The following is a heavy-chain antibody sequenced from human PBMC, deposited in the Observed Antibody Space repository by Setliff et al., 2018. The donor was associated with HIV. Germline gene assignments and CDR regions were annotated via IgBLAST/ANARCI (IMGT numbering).Heavy chain of an antibody. CDR2: IYYSGST. J-gene: IGHJ4*02. CDR3: ARGPYCSGGSCYSSLDY. Sequence: KPSETLSLTCTVSGGSISSYYWSWIRQPPGKGLEWIGYIYYSGSTKYNPSLKSRVTISADTSKSQFSLKLSSVTAADTAVYYCARGPYCSGGSCYSSLDYWGQGTLVTVSS. D-gene: IGHD2-15*01. CDR1: GGSISSYY. V-gene: IGHV4-59*01.